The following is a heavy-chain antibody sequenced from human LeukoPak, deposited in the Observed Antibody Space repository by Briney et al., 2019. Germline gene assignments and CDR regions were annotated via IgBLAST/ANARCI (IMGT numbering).Heavy chain of an antibody. J-gene: IGHJ4*02. CDR3: AKGESRPKYYFDY. CDR1: EFTFSSYA. D-gene: IGHD3-10*01. CDR2: ITGSGDDT. Sequence: GGSLRLSCAASEFTFSSYAMRWVRQAPGKGLEWVSSITGSGDDTFYADSVKGRFTISRDNSKNTLYLQMNSLRAEDTAVYYCAKGESRPKYYFDYWGQGTLVTVSS. V-gene: IGHV3-23*01.